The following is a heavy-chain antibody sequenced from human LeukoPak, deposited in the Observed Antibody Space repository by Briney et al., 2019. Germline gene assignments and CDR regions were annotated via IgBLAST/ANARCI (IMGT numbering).Heavy chain of an antibody. CDR1: GFTFNTYW. Sequence: GGSLRLSCAASGFTFNTYWIHWVRQVPGKGRVWVSRINGDGSSTAYADSVKGRFTISRDNAKNTLYLQMNSLKAEDTAVYYCAREKGSSNYDSWGQGTLVTVSS. CDR3: AREKGSSNYDS. J-gene: IGHJ5*01. V-gene: IGHV3-74*03. D-gene: IGHD4-11*01. CDR2: INGDGSST.